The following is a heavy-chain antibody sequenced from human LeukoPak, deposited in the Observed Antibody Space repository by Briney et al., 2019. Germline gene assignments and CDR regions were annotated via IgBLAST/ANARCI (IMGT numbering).Heavy chain of an antibody. CDR2: ISYDGSNK. V-gene: IGHV3-30*04. CDR1: GFTFSSYA. CDR3: ARDPRDDFWSGYPPDWFDP. J-gene: IGHJ5*02. D-gene: IGHD3-3*01. Sequence: GGSLRLSCAASGFTFSSYAMHWVRQAPGKGLEWVAVISYDGSNKYYADSVKGRFTISRDNSKNTLYLQMNSLRAEDTAVYYCARDPRDDFWSGYPPDWFDPWGQGTLVTVSS.